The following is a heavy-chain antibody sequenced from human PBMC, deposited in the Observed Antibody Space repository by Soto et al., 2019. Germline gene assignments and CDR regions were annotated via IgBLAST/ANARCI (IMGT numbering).Heavy chain of an antibody. J-gene: IGHJ4*02. CDR1: GGSFSGYY. V-gene: IGHV4-34*01. Sequence: SETLSLTCAVYGGSFSGYYWSWIRQPPGKGLEWIGEINHSGSTNYNPSLKSRVTISVDTSKNQFSLKLSSVTAADTAVYYCARASGMTTALDYWGQGTLVTVSS. D-gene: IGHD4-17*01. CDR2: INHSGST. CDR3: ARASGMTTALDY.